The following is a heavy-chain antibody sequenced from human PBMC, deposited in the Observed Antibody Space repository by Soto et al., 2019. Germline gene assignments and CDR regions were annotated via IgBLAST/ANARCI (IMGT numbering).Heavy chain of an antibody. CDR3: ARDRGNFDY. CDR1: GFTFSSFL. D-gene: IGHD5-12*01. CDR2: IKQDGSEK. Sequence: GGSLRLSCTASGFTFSSFLMSWVRQAPGKGLEWVANIKQDGSEKYYVDSVKGRFTISRDNAKNSLYLQMNSLRAEDTAVYYCARDRGNFDYWGQGTLVTVSS. V-gene: IGHV3-7*01. J-gene: IGHJ4*02.